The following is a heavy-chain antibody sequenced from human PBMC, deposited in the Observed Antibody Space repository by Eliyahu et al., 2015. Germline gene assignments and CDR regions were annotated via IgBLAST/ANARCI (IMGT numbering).Heavy chain of an antibody. CDR3: ARASTVTTITYYYYGMDV. Sequence: QVQLVESGGGLXKPGGSXRLSCAASXXTFXXYYXSWIRQAXGKGLEWVSYISSSGSTIYYADSVKGRFTISRDNAKNSLYLQMNSLRAEDTAVYYCARASTVTTITYYYYGMDVWGKGTTVTVSS. D-gene: IGHD4-17*01. J-gene: IGHJ6*04. CDR2: ISSSGSTI. V-gene: IGHV3-11*01. CDR1: XXTFXXYY.